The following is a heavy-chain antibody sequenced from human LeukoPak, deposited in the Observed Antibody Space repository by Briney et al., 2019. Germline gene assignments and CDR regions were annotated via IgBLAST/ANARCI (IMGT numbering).Heavy chain of an antibody. CDR2: ISISGSTI. J-gene: IGHJ6*02. Sequence: PGGSLRLSCAASGFTSSDYYMSWIRQAPGKGLEWVSYISISGSTIYYADSVKGRFTISRDNAKNSLYLQMNSLRAEDTAVYYCARDHSAAAGTWWYYYYYGMDVWGQGTTVTVSS. V-gene: IGHV3-11*01. CDR1: GFTSSDYY. D-gene: IGHD6-13*01. CDR3: ARDHSAAAGTWWYYYYYGMDV.